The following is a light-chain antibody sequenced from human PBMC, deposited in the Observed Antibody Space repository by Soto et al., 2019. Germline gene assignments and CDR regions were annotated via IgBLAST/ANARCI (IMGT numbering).Light chain of an antibody. Sequence: DIVMTQSPDSLAVSLGERATINCKSSQSVLYSSNNKNYLAWYQQKPGQPPKLLIYWASTRESGVPERFSGSGSGTDFTLTISSLQAEDVAVYYCQQHYSTPFTFGPGTKVDIK. CDR1: QSVLYSSNNKNY. CDR3: QQHYSTPFT. J-gene: IGKJ3*01. CDR2: WAS. V-gene: IGKV4-1*01.